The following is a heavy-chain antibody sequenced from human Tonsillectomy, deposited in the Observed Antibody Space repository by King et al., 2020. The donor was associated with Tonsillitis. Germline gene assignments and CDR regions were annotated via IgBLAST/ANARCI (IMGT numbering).Heavy chain of an antibody. D-gene: IGHD6-13*01. V-gene: IGHV4-59*01. CDR3: ARRGSGWSHFDY. J-gene: IGHJ4*02. CDR2: IYYRGST. CDR1: GGPIHSYY. Sequence: QLQESGPGLVKPSETLSLTCTVSGGPIHSYYLSWIRQPPGEGLGWVGYIYYRGSTNYNPSLKSRVSISGDTAKNQFSLNLTPVTAADTAVYYCARRGSGWSHFDYWGQGTLVTVSS.